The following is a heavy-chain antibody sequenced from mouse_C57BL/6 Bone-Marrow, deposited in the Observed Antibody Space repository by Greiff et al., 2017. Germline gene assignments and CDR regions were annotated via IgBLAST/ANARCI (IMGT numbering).Heavy chain of an antibody. CDR3: AREVIYYGSY. D-gene: IGHD1-1*01. J-gene: IGHJ3*01. CDR2: ISDGGSYT. V-gene: IGHV5-4*01. Sequence: EVKVVESGGGLVKPGGSLKLSCAASGFTFSSYAMPWVRQTPEKRLEWVATISDGGSYTYYPDNVKGRFTFSRDNAKNNLYLQMSVLKSEDTSMYYCAREVIYYGSYWGQGTLVTVSA. CDR1: GFTFSSYA.